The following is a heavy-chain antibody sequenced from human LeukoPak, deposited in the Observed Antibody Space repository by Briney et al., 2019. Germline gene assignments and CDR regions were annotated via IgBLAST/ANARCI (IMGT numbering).Heavy chain of an antibody. CDR3: AMTTVTTFSVGMDV. J-gene: IGHJ6*02. Sequence: SATLSLTCTVSGGSISSYYWTWIRQPPGKGLEWIGYVSYSGTTKYNPSLKSRVTMSVDMSKNQFSLKLSSVTAADTAVYYCAMTTVTTFSVGMDVWGQGTTVTVSS. D-gene: IGHD4-17*01. V-gene: IGHV4-59*12. CDR1: GGSISSYY. CDR2: VSYSGTT.